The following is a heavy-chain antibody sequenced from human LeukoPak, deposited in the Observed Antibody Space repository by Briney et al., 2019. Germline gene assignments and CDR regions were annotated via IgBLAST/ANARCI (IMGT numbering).Heavy chain of an antibody. CDR3: AKDYDY. CDR1: GFTFSSCW. V-gene: IGHV3-7*01. J-gene: IGHJ4*02. Sequence: GGSLRLSCAASGFTFSSCWMTWVRQAPGKGLEWVASIVEDGSQKYYVDSVKGRFTISRDNAKNSLYLQMNSLEAEDTAVYYCAKDYDYWGQGTQVTVSS. CDR2: IVEDGSQK.